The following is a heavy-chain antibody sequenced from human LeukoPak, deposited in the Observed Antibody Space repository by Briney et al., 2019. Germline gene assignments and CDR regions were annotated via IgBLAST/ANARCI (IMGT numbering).Heavy chain of an antibody. CDR3: ARDEYCSGGSCYVGFDY. CDR1: GGSISSGSYY. CDR2: IYTSEST. Sequence: SQTLSLTCTVSGGSISSGSYYWSWIRQPAGKGLEWIGRIYTSESTNYNPSLKSRVTISVGTSKNQFSLKLSSVTAADTAVYYCARDEYCSGGSCYVGFDYWGQGTLVTVSS. J-gene: IGHJ4*02. V-gene: IGHV4-61*02. D-gene: IGHD2-15*01.